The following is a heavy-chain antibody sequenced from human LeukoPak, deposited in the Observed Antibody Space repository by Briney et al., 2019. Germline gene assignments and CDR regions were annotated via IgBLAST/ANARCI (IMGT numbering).Heavy chain of an antibody. Sequence: GGSLRLSCAASGFTFSSYGMHWVRQAPGKGLEWVAVISYDGSNKYYADSVKGRFTISRDNSKNTLYLQMNSLRAEDTAVYYCAKVATTPNPHDYWGQGTLVTVSS. CDR2: ISYDGSNK. CDR1: GFTFSSYG. D-gene: IGHD1-1*01. V-gene: IGHV3-30*18. CDR3: AKVATTPNPHDY. J-gene: IGHJ4*02.